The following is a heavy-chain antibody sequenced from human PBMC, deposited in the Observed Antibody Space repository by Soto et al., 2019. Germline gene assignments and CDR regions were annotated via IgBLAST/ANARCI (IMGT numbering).Heavy chain of an antibody. V-gene: IGHV4-4*07. CDR3: AREGSYSAYNFAHGIQLWSFDF. J-gene: IGHJ4*02. Sequence: PSETLSLTCTVSGGSINTFYWGWVRQPAGKGLEWIGRIFSSGSTSFNPSLESRVAMSVDTSKNHFSLNLSSVTAADMAVYYCAREGSYSAYNFAHGIQLWSFDFWGQGALVTVLL. D-gene: IGHD5-12*01. CDR2: IFSSGST. CDR1: GGSINTFY.